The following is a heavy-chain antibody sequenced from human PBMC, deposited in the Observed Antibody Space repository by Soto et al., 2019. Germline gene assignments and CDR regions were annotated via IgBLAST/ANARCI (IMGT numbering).Heavy chain of an antibody. CDR2: ISYDGSNK. Sequence: QVQLVESGGGVVQPGRSLTLSCAASGFIFNTYAFHWVRQAPGQGLEWVALISYDGSNKYYADSVKGRFTISRDNSNNVFYLQMNSLIAEDTAVYYCARDRWEKLGGDCWGQGTLVTVSS. V-gene: IGHV3-30-3*01. D-gene: IGHD1-26*01. CDR3: ARDRWEKLGGDC. CDR1: GFIFNTYA. J-gene: IGHJ4*02.